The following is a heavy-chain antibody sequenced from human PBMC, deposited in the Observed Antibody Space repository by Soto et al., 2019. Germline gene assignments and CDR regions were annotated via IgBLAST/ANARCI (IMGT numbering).Heavy chain of an antibody. D-gene: IGHD6-13*01. CDR1: AYTFTNYG. Sequence: QVQLVQSGGEVKKPGASVKVSCKASAYTFTNYGISWVRQAPGQGLEWMGWISAYNGNINYAQKFRGRVTMTTDTSTSSAYLEVRSLRSDVTAVYYCARSGSSWNLREFDSCGQRTLVTVSS. J-gene: IGHJ4*02. CDR2: ISAYNGNI. CDR3: ARSGSSWNLREFDS. V-gene: IGHV1-18*01.